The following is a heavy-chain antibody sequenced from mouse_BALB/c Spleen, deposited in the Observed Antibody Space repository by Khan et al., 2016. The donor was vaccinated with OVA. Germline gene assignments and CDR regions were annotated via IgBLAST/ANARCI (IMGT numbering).Heavy chain of an antibody. CDR1: GFNIKDTY. CDR2: IDPANGYT. Sequence: VRLQQSGAELVKPGASVKLSCTASGFNIKDTYIHWVKQRPEQGLEWIGRIDPANGYTKFAPKFQGKATIAADPSSNTAYLQLSSLTSEDTAVYFCARDYWDVFAYWGQGTLVSVSA. D-gene: IGHD4-1*01. CDR3: ARDYWDVFAY. V-gene: IGHV14-3*02. J-gene: IGHJ3*01.